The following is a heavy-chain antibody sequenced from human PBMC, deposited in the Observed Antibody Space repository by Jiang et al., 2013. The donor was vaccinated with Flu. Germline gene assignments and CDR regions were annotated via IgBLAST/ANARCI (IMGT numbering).Heavy chain of an antibody. J-gene: IGHJ6*04. CDR1: GGSISSYY. D-gene: IGHD5-18*01. CDR3: ARDLRGYSYGSPGYYYGMDV. V-gene: IGHV4-59*01. CDR2: IYYSGST. Sequence: PGLVKPSETLSLTCTVSGGSISSYYWSWIRQPPGKGLEWIGYIYYSGSTNYNPSLKSRVTISVDTSKNQFSLKLSSVTAADTAVYYCARDLRGYSYGSPGYYYGMDVWGKGTTVTVSS.